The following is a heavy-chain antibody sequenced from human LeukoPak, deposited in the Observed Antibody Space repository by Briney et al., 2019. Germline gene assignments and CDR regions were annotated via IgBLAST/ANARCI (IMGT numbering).Heavy chain of an antibody. CDR1: GGSISSSSYY. CDR3: AARLEVPTPNIY. CDR2: ICYSGST. V-gene: IGHV4-39*01. J-gene: IGHJ4*02. D-gene: IGHD2-2*01. Sequence: PSETLSLTCTVSGGSISSSSYYWGWIRQPPGKGLEWIGSICYSGSTYYNPSLKSRVTISVDTSKNQFSLKLSSVTAADTAVYYCAARLEVPTPNIYWGQGTLVTVSS.